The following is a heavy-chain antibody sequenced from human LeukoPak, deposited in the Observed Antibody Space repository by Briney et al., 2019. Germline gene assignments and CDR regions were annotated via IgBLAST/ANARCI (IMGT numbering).Heavy chain of an antibody. CDR1: GGSIGSGGYS. D-gene: IGHD3-22*01. J-gene: IGHJ3*02. CDR3: ARGKYYYDSSGYSSDAFDI. CDR2: IYHSGST. V-gene: IGHV4-30-2*01. Sequence: SQTLSLTCAVSGGSIGSGGYSWSWIRQPPGKGLEWIGYIYHSGSTYYNPSLKSRVTISVDRSKNQFSLKLSSVTAADTAVYYCARGKYYYDSSGYSSDAFDIWGQGTMVTVPS.